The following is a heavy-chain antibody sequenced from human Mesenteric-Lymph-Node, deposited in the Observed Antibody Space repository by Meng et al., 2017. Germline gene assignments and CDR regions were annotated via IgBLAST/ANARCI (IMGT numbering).Heavy chain of an antibody. J-gene: IGHJ4*02. CDR3: ARDLDY. CDR1: GFRFTDSY. CDR2: INQEGSEK. Sequence: GESLKISCAVSGFRFTDSYMTWVRQAPGKGLEWVANINQEGSEKYYVESVKGRFTISRDNARNSLYLQMNSLRDDDTAVYYCARDLDYWGPGTLVTVSS. V-gene: IGHV3-7*01.